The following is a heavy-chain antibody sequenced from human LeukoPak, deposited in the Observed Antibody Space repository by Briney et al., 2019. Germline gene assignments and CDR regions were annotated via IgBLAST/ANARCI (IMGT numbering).Heavy chain of an antibody. V-gene: IGHV3-30*18. J-gene: IGHJ6*02. CDR3: AKDVYYDRSGYYYYYYGMDV. CDR2: ISYDGSNK. D-gene: IGHD3-22*01. CDR1: GFTSSSYG. Sequence: GGSLRLSCAASGFTSSSYGMHWVRQAPGKGLEWVAVISYDGSNKYYADSVKGRFTISRDNSKNTLYLQMNSLRAEDTAVYYCAKDVYYDRSGYYYYYYGMDVWGQGTTVTVSS.